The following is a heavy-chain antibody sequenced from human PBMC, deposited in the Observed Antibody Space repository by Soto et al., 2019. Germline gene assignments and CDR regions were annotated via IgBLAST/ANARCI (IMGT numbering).Heavy chain of an antibody. J-gene: IGHJ4*02. D-gene: IGHD3-16*01. CDR3: AKERVESGLGEIDY. Sequence: QVQLVESGGGVVQPGRSLRLSCAASGFTFRTNGMHWVRQAPGKGLEWVAIISYDGSKKYYADSVKGRLTISRDNSKNTLYLQMNSLGAEDTAVYYCAKERVESGLGEIDYWGQGTLVTVSS. CDR2: ISYDGSKK. V-gene: IGHV3-30*18. CDR1: GFTFRTNG.